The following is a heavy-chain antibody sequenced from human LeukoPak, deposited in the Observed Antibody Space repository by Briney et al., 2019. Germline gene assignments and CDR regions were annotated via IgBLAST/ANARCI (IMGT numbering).Heavy chain of an antibody. CDR3: ARDLGITTRGYFDY. Sequence: PSETLSLTCTVSGGSISSYYWSWIRQPAGKGLEWIGRIYTSGSTNYNPSLKSRVTMSVDTSKNQFSLKLSSVTAADTAVYYCARDLGITTRGYFDYWGQGTLVTVSS. CDR2: IYTSGST. V-gene: IGHV4-4*07. J-gene: IGHJ4*02. D-gene: IGHD3-3*01. CDR1: GGSISSYY.